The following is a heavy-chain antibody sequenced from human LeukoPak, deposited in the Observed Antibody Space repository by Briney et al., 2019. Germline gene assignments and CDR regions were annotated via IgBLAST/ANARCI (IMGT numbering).Heavy chain of an antibody. D-gene: IGHD2-2*01. CDR3: ARVCRGGYCSSTSSFDY. Sequence: ASVKVSCKASGYTFTSYGISWGRQGPGQGLEWMGWISAYNGNTNYAQKLQGRVTMTTDTSTSTAYMELRSLRSDDTAVYYCARVCRGGYCSSTSSFDYWGQGTLVTVSS. V-gene: IGHV1-18*01. CDR2: ISAYNGNT. J-gene: IGHJ4*02. CDR1: GYTFTSYG.